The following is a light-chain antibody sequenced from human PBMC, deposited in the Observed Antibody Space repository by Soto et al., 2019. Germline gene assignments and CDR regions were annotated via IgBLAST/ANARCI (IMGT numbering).Light chain of an antibody. CDR1: PSVSSN. V-gene: IGKV3D-15*01. CDR2: GAS. CDR3: QHYKMYSPWT. Sequence: EVVMTQSPATLSVSPGGRATLSCRASPSVSSNLAWYQQKPGQAPRLLIYGASTRATGIPARFSGSGSGTEFTLTISSLQSEDFATYYCQHYKMYSPWTFGQGTKVDI. J-gene: IGKJ1*01.